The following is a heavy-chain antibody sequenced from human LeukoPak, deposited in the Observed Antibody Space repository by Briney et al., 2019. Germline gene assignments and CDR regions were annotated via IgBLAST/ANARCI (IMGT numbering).Heavy chain of an antibody. D-gene: IGHD2-2*02. V-gene: IGHV4-34*01. CDR3: AREIVVVPAAIRNYYYYGMDV. CDR2: INHSGST. CDR1: GFTFSSYA. Sequence: GSLRLSCAASGFTFSSYAMSWIRQPPGKGLEWIGEINHSGSTNYNPSLKSRVTISVDTSKNQFSLKLSSVTAADTAVYYCAREIVVVPAAIRNYYYYGMDVWGQGTTVTVSS. J-gene: IGHJ6*02.